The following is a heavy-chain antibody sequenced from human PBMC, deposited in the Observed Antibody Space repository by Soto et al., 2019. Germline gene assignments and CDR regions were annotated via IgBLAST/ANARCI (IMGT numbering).Heavy chain of an antibody. D-gene: IGHD3-10*01. CDR1: GFTFSSYG. Sequence: QVQLVESGGGVVQPGRSLRLSCAASGFTFSSYGMHWVRQAPGKELEWVAVISYDGSNKYYADSVKGRFTISRDNSKNTLYLQMNSLRAEDTAVYYCAKDHRHAYGSGSYVGYWGQGTLVTVSS. J-gene: IGHJ4*02. CDR3: AKDHRHAYGSGSYVGY. V-gene: IGHV3-30*18. CDR2: ISYDGSNK.